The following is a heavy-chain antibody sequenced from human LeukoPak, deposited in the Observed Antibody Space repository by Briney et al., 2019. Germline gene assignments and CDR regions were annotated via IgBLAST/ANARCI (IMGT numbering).Heavy chain of an antibody. Sequence: GGSLRLSCAASGFTFSSYAMSWVRQAPGKGLEWVSAISGSGGRTYYADSVKGRFTISRDNSKNTLYLQMNSLRAEDTAVYYCAKDLLHWNDVSGYWGQGTLVTVSS. J-gene: IGHJ4*02. CDR2: ISGSGGRT. CDR1: GFTFSSYA. D-gene: IGHD1-1*01. V-gene: IGHV3-23*01. CDR3: AKDLLHWNDVSGY.